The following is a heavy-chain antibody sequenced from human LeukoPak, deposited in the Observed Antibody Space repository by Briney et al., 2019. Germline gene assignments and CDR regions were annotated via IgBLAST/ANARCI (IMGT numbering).Heavy chain of an antibody. CDR1: GFTFSSYA. D-gene: IGHD6-13*01. Sequence: GGSLRLSCAASGFTFSSYAMSWVRRIPGKGLEWVSGINGNSVSTYYADSVKGRFTISRDNSKNTLFLQMSSLRAEDTAVYYCARAYSSSWYDFWGQGTLVTVSS. CDR3: ARAYSSSWYDF. J-gene: IGHJ5*01. CDR2: INGNSVST. V-gene: IGHV3-23*01.